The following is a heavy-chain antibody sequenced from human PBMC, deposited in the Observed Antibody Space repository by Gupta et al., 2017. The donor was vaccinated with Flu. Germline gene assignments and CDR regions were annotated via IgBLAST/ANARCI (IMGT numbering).Heavy chain of an antibody. CDR1: NGSISTDNW. CDR2: IYHSGTA. V-gene: IGHV4-4*02. D-gene: IGHD3-16*01. J-gene: IGHJ3*02. Sequence: SNGSISTDNWWSWVRQSPTKGLEWIGEIYHSGTAKYNPSFTSRVSMSVDKSRNQVSLKLTSVTAADTALYYCARTETRVFYEVFDIWGQGTMVTVS. CDR3: ARTETRVFYEVFDI.